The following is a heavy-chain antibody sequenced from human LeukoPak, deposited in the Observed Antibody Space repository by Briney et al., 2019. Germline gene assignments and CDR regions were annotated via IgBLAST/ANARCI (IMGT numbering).Heavy chain of an antibody. CDR1: GFTFSSYG. CDR3: AKDSGYSYGYDN. Sequence: GGSLRLSCAASGFTFSSYGMHWVRQAPGKGLEWVAFIRYDGSNKYYADSVKGRFTISRDNSKNTLYLQMNSLRAEDAAVYYCAKDSGYSYGYDNWGQGTLVTVSS. V-gene: IGHV3-30*02. J-gene: IGHJ4*02. CDR2: IRYDGSNK. D-gene: IGHD5-18*01.